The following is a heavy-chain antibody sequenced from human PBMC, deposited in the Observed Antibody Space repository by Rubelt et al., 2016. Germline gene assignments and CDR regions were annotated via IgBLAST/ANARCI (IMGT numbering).Heavy chain of an antibody. D-gene: IGHD5-24*01. Sequence: GLVKPSQTLSLTCTVSGGSISSGGYYWSWIRQHPGKGLEWIGYIYYSGSTYYNPSLKSRVTISVDTSKNQFSLKLCSVTAADTAVYYCASQRWLMNYYYYGMDGWGQGTTVTVSS. CDR2: IYYSGST. CDR1: GGSISSGGYY. CDR3: ASQRWLMNYYYYGMDG. J-gene: IGHJ6*02. V-gene: IGHV4-31*03.